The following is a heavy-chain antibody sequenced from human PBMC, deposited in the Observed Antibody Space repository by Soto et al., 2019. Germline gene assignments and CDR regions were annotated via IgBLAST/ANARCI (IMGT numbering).Heavy chain of an antibody. CDR3: ARVPDRIVLWRFVFDP. V-gene: IGHV4-31*03. Sequence: SETLSLTCTVSGGSISSGGYYWSWLRQHPGKGLEWIGYIYYSGSTYYNPSLKSRVTISVDTSKNQFSPKLSSVTAADTAVYYCARVPDRIVLWRFVFDPWGQGTLVTVSS. CDR2: IYYSGST. CDR1: GGSISSGGYY. D-gene: IGHD3-10*01. J-gene: IGHJ5*02.